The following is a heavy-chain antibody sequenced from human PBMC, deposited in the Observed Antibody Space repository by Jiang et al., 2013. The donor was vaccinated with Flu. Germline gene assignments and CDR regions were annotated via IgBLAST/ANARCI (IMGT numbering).Heavy chain of an antibody. CDR3: AKELAVVGVFDY. D-gene: IGHD2-15*01. V-gene: IGHV3-30*18. CDR2: ISYDGSNK. CDR1: GFTFSSYG. Sequence: GGGVVQPGRSLRLSCAASGFTFSSYGMHWVRQAPGKGLEWVAVISYDGSNKYYADSVKGRFTISRDNSKNTLYLQMNSLRAEDTAVYYCAKELAVVGVFDYWGQGTLVTVSS. J-gene: IGHJ4*02.